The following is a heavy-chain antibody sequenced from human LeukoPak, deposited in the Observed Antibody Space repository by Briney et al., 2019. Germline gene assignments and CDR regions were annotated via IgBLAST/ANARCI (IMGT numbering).Heavy chain of an antibody. D-gene: IGHD6-13*01. CDR1: GDSISSSSYY. CDR3: ARHSSSWYHFDY. J-gene: IGHJ4*02. V-gene: IGHV4-39*01. Sequence: PSXXLSLTCTVSGDSISSSSYYWGWIRQPPGKGLEWIGSIYYSGTTYYNPTVKSRFTITVVRSKNQFSLNLSSVTAADTAVYYCARHSSSWYHFDYWGQGTLVTVSS. CDR2: IYYSGTT.